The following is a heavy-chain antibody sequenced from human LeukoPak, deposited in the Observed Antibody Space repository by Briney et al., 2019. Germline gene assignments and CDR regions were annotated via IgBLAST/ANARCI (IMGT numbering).Heavy chain of an antibody. CDR2: INPNSGGT. D-gene: IGHD6-13*01. Sequence: ASVKVSCKASGYTFTGYYMHWVRQAPGQGLEWMGWINPNSGGTNHAQKFQGRVTMTRDTSISTAYMELSRLRSGDTAVYYCARVATSIAAALYYYYYMDVWGKGTTVTVSS. V-gene: IGHV1-2*02. CDR1: GYTFTGYY. CDR3: ARVATSIAAALYYYYYMDV. J-gene: IGHJ6*03.